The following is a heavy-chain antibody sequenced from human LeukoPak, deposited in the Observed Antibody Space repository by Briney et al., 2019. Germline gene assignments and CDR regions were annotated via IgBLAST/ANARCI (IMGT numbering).Heavy chain of an antibody. J-gene: IGHJ4*02. CDR2: VSYSEST. V-gene: IGHV4-59*01. Sequence: KSSETLSLTCTVSGASISTYYWSWIRQPPGKGLEWIGYVSYSESTNYNPSLKSRVTISVDTSKNQFFLKLSSVIAADTAVYYCARALLTGYPHFDSWGQGTLVTVSS. CDR1: GASISTYY. CDR3: ARALLTGYPHFDS. D-gene: IGHD3-9*01.